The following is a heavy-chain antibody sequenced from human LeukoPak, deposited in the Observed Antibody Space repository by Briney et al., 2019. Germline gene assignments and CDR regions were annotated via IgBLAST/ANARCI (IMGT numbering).Heavy chain of an antibody. J-gene: IGHJ4*02. Sequence: ASVKVSCKASGYTFTSYYMHWVRQAPGQGLEWMGIINPSGGSTSYAQKFQGRVTMTRDTSTSTVYMELSSLRSEDTAVYYCARDGAYITMVRGVIIRMAFDCWGQGTLVTVSS. D-gene: IGHD3-10*01. V-gene: IGHV1-46*01. CDR2: INPSGGST. CDR3: ARDGAYITMVRGVIIRMAFDC. CDR1: GYTFTSYY.